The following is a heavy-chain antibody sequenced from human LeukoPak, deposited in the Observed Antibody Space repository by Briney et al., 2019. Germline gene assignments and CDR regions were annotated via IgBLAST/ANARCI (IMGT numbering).Heavy chain of an antibody. Sequence: GGSLRLSCAASGFTFSSYWMSWVRQAPGKGLEWVANIKQDGSEKYYVDSVKGRFTIYRDNAKNSLYLQMNSLRAEDTAVYYCARGGETYYDFWSGYYFDYWGQGTLVTVSS. J-gene: IGHJ4*02. V-gene: IGHV3-7*01. CDR3: ARGGETYYDFWSGYYFDY. CDR2: IKQDGSEK. D-gene: IGHD3-3*01. CDR1: GFTFSSYW.